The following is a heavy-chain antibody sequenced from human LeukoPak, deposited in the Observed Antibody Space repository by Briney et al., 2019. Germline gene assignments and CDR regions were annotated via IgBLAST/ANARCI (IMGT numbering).Heavy chain of an antibody. CDR3: AKGNGYSYGRYYFDY. Sequence: GGSLRLSCAASGLTFSSYAMGWVRQAPGKGLEWVSAITASGGNTYYADSVKGRFTISRDNSKNTLYLQVNSLRAEDTAVYYCAKGNGYSYGRYYFDYWGQGTLVTVSS. CDR1: GLTFSSYA. J-gene: IGHJ4*02. CDR2: ITASGGNT. D-gene: IGHD5-18*01. V-gene: IGHV3-23*01.